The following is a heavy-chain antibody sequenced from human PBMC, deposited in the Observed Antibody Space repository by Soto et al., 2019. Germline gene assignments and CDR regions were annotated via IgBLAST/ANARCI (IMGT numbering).Heavy chain of an antibody. V-gene: IGHV3-74*01. CDR2: INSDGSNT. Sequence: EVQLVESGGGLVQPGGFLRLSCAASGFTFSSFWMHWVRQAPGEGLVWVSRINSDGSNTNYADSVKGRFTISRDNAKNTLDLQMNSLRAEDTAVYYCARGGVPAAMSYWGQGTLVTGSS. CDR1: GFTFSSFW. D-gene: IGHD2-2*01. J-gene: IGHJ4*02. CDR3: ARGGVPAAMSY.